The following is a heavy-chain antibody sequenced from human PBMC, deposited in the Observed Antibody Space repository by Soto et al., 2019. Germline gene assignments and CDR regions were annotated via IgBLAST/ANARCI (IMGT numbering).Heavy chain of an antibody. D-gene: IGHD1-26*01. CDR1: GGTFSSYA. V-gene: IGHV1-3*01. CDR2: INAGNGNT. Sequence: ASVKVSCKASGGTFSSYAISWVRQAPGQGLEWMGGINAGNGNTKYSQKFQGRVTITRDTSASTAYMELSSLRSEDTAVYYCARGLGLYYFDYWGQGTLVTVSS. CDR3: ARGLGLYYFDY. J-gene: IGHJ4*02.